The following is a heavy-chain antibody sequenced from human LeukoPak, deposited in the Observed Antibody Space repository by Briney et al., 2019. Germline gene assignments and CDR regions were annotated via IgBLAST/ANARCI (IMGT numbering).Heavy chain of an antibody. Sequence: SETLSLTCSVSGGSISSSSYYWGWIRQPPGKGLEWIGSIHDSGSTYYNQTLKSRLTISVDTSKNQFSLQLSSVTAADTAVYYCAREHSSGWYVKRDYYFDYWGQGTLVTVSS. J-gene: IGHJ4*02. D-gene: IGHD6-19*01. CDR3: AREHSSGWYVKRDYYFDY. V-gene: IGHV4-39*07. CDR1: GGSISSSSYY. CDR2: IHDSGST.